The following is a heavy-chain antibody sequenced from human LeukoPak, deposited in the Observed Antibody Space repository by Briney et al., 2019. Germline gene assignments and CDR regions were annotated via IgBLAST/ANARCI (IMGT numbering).Heavy chain of an antibody. CDR1: GGSISTYY. D-gene: IGHD3-10*01. Sequence: SETLSLTCSVSGGSISTYYWSWIRQPPGKGLEWIGYIYESGHTSYNPSLKNRDTMSIDTFKNQFSLKVTFLTAADTAVYYCARHPFGSARFDPWGQGTLVTVSS. J-gene: IGHJ5*02. V-gene: IGHV4-59*08. CDR2: IYESGHT. CDR3: ARHPFGSARFDP.